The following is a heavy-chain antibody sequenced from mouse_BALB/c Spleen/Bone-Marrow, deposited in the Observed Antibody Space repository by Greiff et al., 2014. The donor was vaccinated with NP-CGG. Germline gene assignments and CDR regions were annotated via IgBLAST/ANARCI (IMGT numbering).Heavy chain of an antibody. V-gene: IGHV1-5*01. J-gene: IGHJ2*01. CDR1: GYTFSNYW. CDR2: IYPGNRDT. CDR3: TTLARSDFDY. D-gene: IGHD3-1*01. Sequence: VQLQQSGTVLARPGAAVKMSCKASGYTFSNYWMHWVKQRPGRGLEWIGTIYPGNRDTTYNQKFKGKAKLTAVTSTSTAYMELSSLTNEDSAVYYCTTLARSDFDYWGQGTTLTVPS.